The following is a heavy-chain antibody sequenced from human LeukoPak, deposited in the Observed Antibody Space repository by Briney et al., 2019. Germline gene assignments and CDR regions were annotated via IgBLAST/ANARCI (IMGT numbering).Heavy chain of an antibody. CDR1: GFTFSSYA. CDR3: ARGAALNTARALAAFDY. Sequence: GGSLRLSCAASGFTFSSYAMHWVRQAPGKGLEYVSAISSNGGSTYYANSVKGRFTISRDNSKNTLYLQMGSLRAEDMAVYYFARGAALNTARALAAFDYWGQGTLVTVSS. V-gene: IGHV3-64*01. J-gene: IGHJ4*02. CDR2: ISSNGGST. D-gene: IGHD5-18*01.